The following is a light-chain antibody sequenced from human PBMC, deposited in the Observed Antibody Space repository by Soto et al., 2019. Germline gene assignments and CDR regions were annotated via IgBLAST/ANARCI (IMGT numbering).Light chain of an antibody. V-gene: IGKV3-20*01. CDR2: GAS. J-gene: IGKJ5*01. Sequence: EIVLTQSPGILSLSPGERASLSCGASQSISSSFLAWYQQKHGQAPRLLIYGASSRATAIPDRFSGTGSETDFTLTISRLEPEDFAVYYCQQYDNSPITFGQGTRLEIK. CDR1: QSISSSF. CDR3: QQYDNSPIT.